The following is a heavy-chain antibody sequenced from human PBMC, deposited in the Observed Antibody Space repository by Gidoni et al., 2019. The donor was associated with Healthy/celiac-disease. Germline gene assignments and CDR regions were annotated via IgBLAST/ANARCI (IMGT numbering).Heavy chain of an antibody. J-gene: IGHJ5*02. D-gene: IGHD3-22*01. Sequence: QVQLVQSGAEVKKPGASGKVSCKAYGYTCTSNGISWVRQAPGQGPEWRGWISAYHGNTNSAQKLQGRVTMTTDTSTSTASMALRSLRSADTAVYYCAGLYYSRGYRPWGQGPLVTVSS. CDR1: GYTCTSNG. V-gene: IGHV1-18*01. CDR3: AGLYYSRGYRP. CDR2: ISAYHGNT.